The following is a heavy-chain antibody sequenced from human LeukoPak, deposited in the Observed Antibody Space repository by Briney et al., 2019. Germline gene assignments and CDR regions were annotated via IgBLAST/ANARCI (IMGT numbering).Heavy chain of an antibody. D-gene: IGHD3-22*01. Sequence: PSETLSLTCTVSGGSINNDNYYWTWIRQPAGTGLEWIGRIYTSGSTSYNPSLKSRVTISLDTPKNQFSLKLSSVTAADTAVYYCARLKYYYDSSGYRAEYFQHWGQGTLVTVSS. CDR2: IYTSGST. V-gene: IGHV4-61*02. CDR3: ARLKYYYDSSGYRAEYFQH. J-gene: IGHJ1*01. CDR1: GGSINNDNYY.